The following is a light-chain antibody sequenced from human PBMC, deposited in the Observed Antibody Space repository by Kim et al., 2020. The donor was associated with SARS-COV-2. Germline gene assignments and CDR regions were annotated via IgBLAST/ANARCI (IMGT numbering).Light chain of an antibody. J-gene: IGKJ1*01. CDR2: AAS. Sequence: ASVEDRVTITLRASQSIISYLNWYQQKPGKAPQLLIYAASSLHSGVPSRFSGSGSGTDFTLTISSLRPEDFATYYCQQSYSTPRTFGQGTKVDIK. CDR1: QSIISY. V-gene: IGKV1-39*01. CDR3: QQSYSTPRT.